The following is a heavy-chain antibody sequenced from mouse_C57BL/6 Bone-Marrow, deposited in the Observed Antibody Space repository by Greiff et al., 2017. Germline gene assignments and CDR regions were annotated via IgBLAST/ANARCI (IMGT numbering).Heavy chain of an antibody. CDR1: GYAFTNYL. D-gene: IGHD2-2*01. Sequence: VQLVESGAELVRPGTSVKVSCKASGYAFTNYLIEWVKQRPGQGLEWIGVINPGSGGTNYNEKFKGKATLTADKSSSTAYMQLSSLTSEDSAVYCCARGRSTMVTKYYFDYWGQGTTLTVSS. V-gene: IGHV1-54*01. CDR2: INPGSGGT. CDR3: ARGRSTMVTKYYFDY. J-gene: IGHJ2*01.